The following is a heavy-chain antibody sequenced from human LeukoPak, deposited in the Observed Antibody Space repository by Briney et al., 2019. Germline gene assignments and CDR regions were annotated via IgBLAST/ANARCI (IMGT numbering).Heavy chain of an antibody. J-gene: IGHJ4*02. V-gene: IGHV5-51*01. D-gene: IGHD2-2*03. Sequence: GESLKISCKGSGYSFATYWIAWVRQMPGKGLEWMGIIYPDVSNIRYSPSFQGQVTISADKSISTAYLQWSSLKASDTAIYYCARPPSRGYSSSFEYWGQGTLVTVSS. CDR2: IYPDVSNI. CDR1: GYSFATYW. CDR3: ARPPSRGYSSSFEY.